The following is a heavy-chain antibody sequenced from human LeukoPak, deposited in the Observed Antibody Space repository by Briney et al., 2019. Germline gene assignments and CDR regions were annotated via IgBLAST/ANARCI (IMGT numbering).Heavy chain of an antibody. V-gene: IGHV1-69*05. Sequence: SVKVSCKASGGTFSSYAISWVRQAPGQGLEWMGGIIPIFGTANYAQKFQGRVTITTDESTSTAYMELSSLRSEDTAVYYCARSEVRQLVVAFDIWGQGTMVTVSS. J-gene: IGHJ3*02. CDR3: ARSEVRQLVVAFDI. CDR2: IIPIFGTA. D-gene: IGHD6-6*01. CDR1: GGTFSSYA.